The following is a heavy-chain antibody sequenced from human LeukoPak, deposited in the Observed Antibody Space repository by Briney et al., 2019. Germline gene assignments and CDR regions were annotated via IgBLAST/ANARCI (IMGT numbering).Heavy chain of an antibody. V-gene: IGHV1-69*13. CDR1: GGSFSSYS. Sequence: GASVKVSCKASGGSFSSYSISWVRQAPGQGLEWMGGFVPTFETTNTAQRFQGRVTFTADESTTTAYMELSSLTFEDTALYYCTRGGIVGAYRYWGQGTLVTVSS. CDR2: FVPTFETT. D-gene: IGHD1-26*01. J-gene: IGHJ4*02. CDR3: TRGGIVGAYRY.